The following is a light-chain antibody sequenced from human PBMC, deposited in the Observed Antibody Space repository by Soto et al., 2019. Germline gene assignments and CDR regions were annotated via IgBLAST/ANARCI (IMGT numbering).Light chain of an antibody. J-gene: IGLJ1*01. CDR2: EVN. CDR1: SSDVGGYNY. V-gene: IGLV2-8*01. CDR3: SSYAGSNNYV. Sequence: HSALTQPPSASGSPGRSVTISCTGTSSDVGGYNYVSWYQQHPGKAPKLMIYEVNKRPSGVPDRFSGSKSGNTASLTVSGLQAEDEADYYCSSYAGSNNYVFGTGTKVTV.